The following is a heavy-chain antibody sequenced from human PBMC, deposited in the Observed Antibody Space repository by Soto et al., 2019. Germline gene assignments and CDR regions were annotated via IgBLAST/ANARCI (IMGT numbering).Heavy chain of an antibody. Sequence: GGALRLSCAASGITVNSNYMSWVRQAPGKGLEWVAVMWGDGSDQYYGDSVKGRFTISRDNSKKTLFLQMSSLRAYVSAFYYCVSDFGDYKFDSWGQGTLVTVSS. D-gene: IGHD4-17*01. V-gene: IGHV3-33*08. CDR1: GITVNSNY. CDR3: VSDFGDYKFDS. CDR2: MWGDGSDQ. J-gene: IGHJ4*02.